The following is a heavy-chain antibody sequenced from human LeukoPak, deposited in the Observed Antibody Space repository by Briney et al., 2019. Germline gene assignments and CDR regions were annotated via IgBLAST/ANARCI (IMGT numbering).Heavy chain of an antibody. V-gene: IGHV4-34*01. CDR1: GGSFSGYY. J-gene: IGHJ5*02. Sequence: SETLSLTCAVYGGSFSGYYWSWIRQPPGKGLEWIGEINHSGSTNYNPSLKSRVTISVDTSKNQFSLKLSSVTAADTAVYYCARGYGSGSYYLQDWFDPWGQGTLVTVSS. CDR2: INHSGST. D-gene: IGHD3-10*01. CDR3: ARGYGSGSYYLQDWFDP.